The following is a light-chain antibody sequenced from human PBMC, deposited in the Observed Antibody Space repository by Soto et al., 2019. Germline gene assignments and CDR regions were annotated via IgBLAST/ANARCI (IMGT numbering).Light chain of an antibody. V-gene: IGKV2-30*02. CDR1: QSLIHSDGGTY. CDR3: MQGTHWPWT. J-gene: IGKJ1*01. CDR2: EVS. Sequence: DVVQTQSPLSLPVTLGLPASISCRSRQSLIHSDGGTYLSWFQQRPGQSPRRLIYEVSDRDSGVPDRFSGSGSGTDFTLKISGVEAEDVGVYYCMQGTHWPWTFGQGTKVEIK.